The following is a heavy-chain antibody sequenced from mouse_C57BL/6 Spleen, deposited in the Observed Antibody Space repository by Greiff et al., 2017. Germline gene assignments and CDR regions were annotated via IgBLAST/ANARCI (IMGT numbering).Heavy chain of an antibody. Sequence: VQLQQSGAELVRPGASVKLSCTASGFNIKDDYMHWVKQRPEQGLEWIGWIDPENGDTEYASKFQGKATITADTSSNTAYLQLSSLTSEDTAVYYCTTRSYFDDWGQGTTLTVSS. CDR3: TTRSYFDD. CDR2: IDPENGDT. J-gene: IGHJ2*01. V-gene: IGHV14-4*01. CDR1: GFNIKDDY.